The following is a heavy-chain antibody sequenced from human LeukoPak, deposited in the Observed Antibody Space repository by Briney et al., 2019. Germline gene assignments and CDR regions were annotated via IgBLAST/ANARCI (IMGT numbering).Heavy chain of an antibody. CDR2: IRSKANSYAT. D-gene: IGHD6-13*01. V-gene: IGHV3-73*01. J-gene: IGHJ4*02. CDR1: GFTFSGSA. CDR3: TRQKSAAGPFDY. Sequence: PGGSLRLSCAASGFTFSGSAMHWVRQASGKGLEWVGRIRSKANSYATAYAASVKGRSTISRDDSKNTAYLQMNSLKTEDTAVYYCTRQKSAAGPFDYWGQGTLVTVSS.